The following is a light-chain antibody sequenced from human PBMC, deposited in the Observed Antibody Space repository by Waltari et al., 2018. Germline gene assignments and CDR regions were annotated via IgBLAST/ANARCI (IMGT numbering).Light chain of an antibody. V-gene: IGLV1-40*01. CDR2: GNS. Sequence: QSALTQPPSVSGAPGQWVSISCTGSSPNIGAGHVVHWYQQRPGAAPKLLIQGNSNRPSGVPDRFSGSKSGTSASLAIAGLQAEDEADYYCQSYDSTLRVSVFGGGSRLTVL. CDR3: QSYDSTLRVSV. CDR1: SPNIGAGHV. J-gene: IGLJ2*01.